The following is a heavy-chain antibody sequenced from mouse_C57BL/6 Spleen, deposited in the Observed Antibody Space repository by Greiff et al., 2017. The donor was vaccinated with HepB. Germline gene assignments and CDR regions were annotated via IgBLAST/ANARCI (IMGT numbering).Heavy chain of an antibody. V-gene: IGHV3-6*01. D-gene: IGHD3-3*01. J-gene: IGHJ4*01. CDR3: ARGRGTRLGYYYAMDY. CDR1: GYSITSGYY. Sequence: DVQLQESGPGLVKPSQSLSLTCSVTGYSITSGYYWNWIRQFPGNKLEWMGYISYDGSNNYNPSLKNRISITRDTSKNQFFLKLNSVTTEDTATYCCARGRGTRLGYYYAMDYWGQGTSVTVSS. CDR2: ISYDGSN.